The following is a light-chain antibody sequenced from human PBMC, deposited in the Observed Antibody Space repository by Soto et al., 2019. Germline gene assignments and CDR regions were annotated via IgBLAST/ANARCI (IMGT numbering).Light chain of an antibody. CDR2: RAS. J-gene: IGKJ1*01. CDR3: QQYNIWPQT. CDR1: QSVSTN. V-gene: IGKV3D-15*01. Sequence: EIVMTQSPATMSVSPGERATLSCRASQSVSTNLDWYKQKPGQAPRLLIYRASTRATGIPARFSGSGSGTDFTLTISSLQSEGFAVYYCQQYNIWPQTVGQGTKADIK.